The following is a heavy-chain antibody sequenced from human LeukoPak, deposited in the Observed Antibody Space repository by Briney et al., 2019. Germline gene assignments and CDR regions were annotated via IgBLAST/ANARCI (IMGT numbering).Heavy chain of an antibody. V-gene: IGHV6-1*01. D-gene: IGHD3-10*01. Sequence: SQTLSLICAISGDSVSSNSGAWNWIRQSPSRGLEWLGRTYYRSYWYYDYAVAVRSRVTINPDTSKNQFSLQLNSVTPEDTAVYFCVRDRGWALDVWGQGTMVTVSS. CDR2: TYYRSYWYY. CDR3: VRDRGWALDV. J-gene: IGHJ3*01. CDR1: GDSVSSNSGA.